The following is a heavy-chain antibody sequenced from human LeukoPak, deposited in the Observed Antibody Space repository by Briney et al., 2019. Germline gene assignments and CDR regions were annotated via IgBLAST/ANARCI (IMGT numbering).Heavy chain of an antibody. CDR1: GGSISSSSYY. V-gene: IGHV4-39*01. CDR2: IYYSGST. CDR3: ASLRWVRGVMGYYYYYGMDV. J-gene: IGHJ6*02. D-gene: IGHD3-10*01. Sequence: SETLSLTCTVSGGSISSSSYYWGWIRQPPGKGLEWIGSIYYSGSTYYNPSLKSRVTISVDTSKNQFSLKLSSVTAADTAVYYCASLRWVRGVMGYYYYYGMDVWGQGTTVTVSS.